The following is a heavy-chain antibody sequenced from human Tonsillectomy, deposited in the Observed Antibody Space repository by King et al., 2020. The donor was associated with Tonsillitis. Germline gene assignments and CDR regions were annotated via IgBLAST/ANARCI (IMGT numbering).Heavy chain of an antibody. CDR2: IIPIFGTP. Sequence: VQLVESGAEVKKPGSSVKVSCKASGGSFSSYGITWVRQAPGQGLEWMGDIIPIFGTPNYAQNFQGRVAITADESTSAAYMELSSLRSDDTAVYYCARYSRYFESGGQGTLVTVSS. V-gene: IGHV1-69*01. D-gene: IGHD1-26*01. J-gene: IGHJ4*02. CDR1: GGSFSSYG. CDR3: ARYSRYFES.